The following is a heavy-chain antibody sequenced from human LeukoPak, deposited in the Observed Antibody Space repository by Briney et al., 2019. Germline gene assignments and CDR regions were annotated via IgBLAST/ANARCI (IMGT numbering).Heavy chain of an antibody. V-gene: IGHV4-4*07. CDR1: GGSISSYY. CDR2: IYTSGST. Sequence: SETLSLTCTVSGGSISSYYWNWIRQPAGKGLEWIGRIYTSGSTSYNSSLKSRVTMSVDTSKNQFSLKLSSVTAADTAVYYCARDVGGYNYGYSLDYWGQGTLVSVSS. J-gene: IGHJ4*02. CDR3: ARDVGGYNYGYSLDY. D-gene: IGHD5-18*01.